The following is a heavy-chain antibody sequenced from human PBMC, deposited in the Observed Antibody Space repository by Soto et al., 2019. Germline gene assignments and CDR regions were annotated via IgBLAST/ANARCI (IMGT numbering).Heavy chain of an antibody. CDR3: AREFYDILTGYYLSYYYYMDV. CDR1: GFTFSDHY. J-gene: IGHJ6*03. CDR2: TRNKANSYTP. V-gene: IGHV3-72*01. Sequence: GGSLRLSCAASGFTFSDHYMDWVRQAPGKGLEWVGRTRNKANSYTPEYAASVKGRFTISRDDSKNSLYLQMNSLKTEDTAVYYCAREFYDILTGYYLSYYYYMDVWGKGTTVTVSS. D-gene: IGHD3-9*01.